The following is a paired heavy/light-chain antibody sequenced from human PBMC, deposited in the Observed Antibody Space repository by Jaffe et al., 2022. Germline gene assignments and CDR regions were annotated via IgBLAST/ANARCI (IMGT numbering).Light chain of an antibody. CDR1: QNISSD. J-gene: IGKJ1*01. CDR2: GAS. Sequence: EIVMTQSPATLSVSPGEGATLSCRASQNISSDLAWYQQKPGQAPRLLIYGASTRATGIPARFSGSGSGTEFTLTISSLQSEDFAVYYCQQYNNWPCMFGQGTKVEIK. CDR3: QQYNNWPCM. V-gene: IGKV3-15*01.
Heavy chain of an antibody. Sequence: EVQLLESGGGLVQPGESLRLSCAASGFTFSNYAMSWVRQAPEKGLEWVSGISADGDYTSYSDSVKGRFTVSRDSSKNTLYLQMNCLRADDTAVYYCATVAVAGTEFDYWGQGTLVTVSS. CDR2: ISADGDYT. V-gene: IGHV3-23*01. D-gene: IGHD6-19*01. CDR1: GFTFSNYA. CDR3: ATVAVAGTEFDY. J-gene: IGHJ4*02.